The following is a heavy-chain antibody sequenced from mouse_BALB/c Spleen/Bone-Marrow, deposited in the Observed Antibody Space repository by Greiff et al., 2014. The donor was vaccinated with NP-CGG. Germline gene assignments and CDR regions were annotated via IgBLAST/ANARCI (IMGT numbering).Heavy chain of an antibody. CDR1: GYTFTSYY. Sequence: VQLVEPGPELVKPGASVRISCKASGYTFTSYYIHWVKQRPGQGLEWIGWIYPGNVNTKYNEKFKGKATLTADKSSSTAYMQLSSLTSEDSAVYFCARDTMDYWGQGTSVTVSS. CDR2: IYPGNVNT. V-gene: IGHV1S56*01. CDR3: ARDTMDY. J-gene: IGHJ4*01.